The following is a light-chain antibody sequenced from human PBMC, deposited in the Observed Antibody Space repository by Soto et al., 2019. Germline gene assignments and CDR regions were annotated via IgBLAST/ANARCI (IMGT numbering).Light chain of an antibody. CDR3: QQYNNWPPIT. CDR2: GAS. J-gene: IGKJ5*01. V-gene: IGKV3-15*01. Sequence: MTQSPSTLSASVGDRVTITCRASQSVSSNLAWYQQKPGQAPRLLIYGASTRATGIPARFSGSGSGTEFTLTISSLQSEDFAVCYCQQYNNWPPITFGQGKRLEIK. CDR1: QSVSSN.